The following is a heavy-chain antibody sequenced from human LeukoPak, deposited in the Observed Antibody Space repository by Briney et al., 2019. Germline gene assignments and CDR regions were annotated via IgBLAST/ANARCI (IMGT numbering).Heavy chain of an antibody. Sequence: SETLSLTCSVSGGSISSSKYYWSWIRQPAGKGLEWIGRIYTSESTNYNPSLKSRVTISVDTSRNQFSLKLSSVTAADTAVYYCARGLWFGDENPPYFDYWGQGILVTVSS. J-gene: IGHJ4*02. CDR2: IYTSEST. CDR1: GGSISSSKYY. V-gene: IGHV4-61*02. D-gene: IGHD3-10*01. CDR3: ARGLWFGDENPPYFDY.